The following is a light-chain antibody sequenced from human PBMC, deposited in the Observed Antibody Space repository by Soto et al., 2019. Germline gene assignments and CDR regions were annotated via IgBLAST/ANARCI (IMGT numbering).Light chain of an antibody. CDR3: QQYNTWPFT. Sequence: EIVLTQSPATLSVSPGESATLSCRASQGVNIALVWYQQKPGQAPKLLMFSASARVTGIPARFIGGGSETEFTLTISSLQPEDSAVYYCQQYNTWPFTFGPGTKVDIK. CDR2: SAS. CDR1: QGVNIA. V-gene: IGKV3D-15*01. J-gene: IGKJ3*01.